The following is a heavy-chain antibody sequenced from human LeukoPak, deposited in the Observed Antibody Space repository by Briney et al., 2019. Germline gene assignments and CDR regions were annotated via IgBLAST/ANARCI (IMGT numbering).Heavy chain of an antibody. D-gene: IGHD5-12*01. V-gene: IGHV4-4*02. CDR3: WHSGYESGLDY. J-gene: IGHJ4*02. CDR2: IYHSGSI. CDR1: GVSITSGNW. Sequence: PSGTLSPTCGVSGVSITSGNWWSWVRQPPGKGLEWIGEIYHSGSINYTPSLKSRVTISVDKSKNQFSLKLNSVTAADTAVYYCWHSGYESGLDYWGQGTLVTVSS.